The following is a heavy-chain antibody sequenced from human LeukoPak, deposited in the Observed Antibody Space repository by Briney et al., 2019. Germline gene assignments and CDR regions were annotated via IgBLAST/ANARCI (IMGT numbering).Heavy chain of an antibody. J-gene: IGHJ4*02. V-gene: IGHV3-21*01. CDR1: GFTFSTCT. CDR3: ARNTPDIFLKG. D-gene: IGHD3-9*01. Sequence: GGSLRLSCAASGFTFSTCTMNWVRQAPGKGLEWVSSISSSSSYIYYADSVKGRFTISRDNAKNSLYLQMNSLRAEDTAVYYCARNTPDIFLKGWGRGTLVTVSS. CDR2: ISSSSSYI.